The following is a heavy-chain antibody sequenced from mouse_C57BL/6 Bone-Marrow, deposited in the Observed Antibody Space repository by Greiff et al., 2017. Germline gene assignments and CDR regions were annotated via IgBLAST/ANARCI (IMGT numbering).Heavy chain of an antibody. J-gene: IGHJ1*03. D-gene: IGHD1-1*01. Sequence: EVQLVESGGGLVQPGGSLKLSCAASGFTFSDYYMYWVRQTPEKRLEWVAYISNGGGSTYYPDTVKGRFTISRDNAKNTLYLQMSRLKSEDTAMYYCARGTYYDGSRRYFDVWGTGTTVTVSS. CDR2: ISNGGGST. V-gene: IGHV5-12*01. CDR3: ARGTYYDGSRRYFDV. CDR1: GFTFSDYY.